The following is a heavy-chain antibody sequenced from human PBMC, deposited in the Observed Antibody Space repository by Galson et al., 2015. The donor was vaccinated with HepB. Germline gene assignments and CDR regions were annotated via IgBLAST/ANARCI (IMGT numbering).Heavy chain of an antibody. J-gene: IGHJ4*02. D-gene: IGHD3-22*01. CDR1: GFTFSSYG. CDR3: AKGSYYDIGY. CDR2: ISYDGSNK. Sequence: SLRLSCAASGFTFSSYGMHWVRQAPGKGLEWVAVISYDGSNKYYADSVKGRFTISRDNSKNTLYLQMNSLRAEDTAVYYCAKGSYYDIGYLGQGTLVTVSS. V-gene: IGHV3-30*18.